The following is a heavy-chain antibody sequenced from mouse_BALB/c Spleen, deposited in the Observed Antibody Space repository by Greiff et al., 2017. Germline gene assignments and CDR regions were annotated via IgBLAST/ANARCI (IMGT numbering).Heavy chain of an antibody. CDR2: IYPGNVNT. CDR1: GYTFTSYY. Sequence: QVQLQQSGPELVKPGASVRISCKASGYTFTSYYIHWVKQRPGQGLEWIGWIYPGNVNTKYNEKFKGKATLTADKSSSTAYMQLSSLTSEDSAVYFCARSICDLYYFDYWGQGTTLTVSS. D-gene: IGHD2-13*01. J-gene: IGHJ2*01. CDR3: ARSICDLYYFDY. V-gene: IGHV1S56*01.